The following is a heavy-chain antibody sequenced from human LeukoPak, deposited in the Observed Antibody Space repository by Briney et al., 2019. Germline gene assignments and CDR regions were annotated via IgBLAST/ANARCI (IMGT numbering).Heavy chain of an antibody. V-gene: IGHV1-69*05. CDR2: IIPIFGTA. CDR1: GGTFSSYA. CDR3: ASSIDYYDSSYFHY. J-gene: IGHJ4*02. Sequence: SVKVSCKASGGTFSSYAISWVRQAPGQGLEWMGGIIPIFGTANYAQKFQGRVTITTDESTSTAYMELSSLRSEDTAVYYCASSIDYYDSSYFHYWGQGTLVTVSS. D-gene: IGHD3-22*01.